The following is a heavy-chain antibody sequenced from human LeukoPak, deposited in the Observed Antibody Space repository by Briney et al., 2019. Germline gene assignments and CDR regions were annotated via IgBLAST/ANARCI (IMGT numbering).Heavy chain of an antibody. D-gene: IGHD3-10*01. CDR3: AKEGSGSYQPYYYYYMDV. CDR1: GFTFSSYG. CDR2: IRYDGSNK. J-gene: IGHJ6*03. Sequence: GGSLRLSCAASGFTFSSYGMHWVRQAPGKGLEWVAFIRYDGSNKYYADSVKGRFTISRDNSKNTLYLQMNSLRAEDTAVYYCAKEGSGSYQPYYYYYMDVWGKGTTVTISS. V-gene: IGHV3-30*02.